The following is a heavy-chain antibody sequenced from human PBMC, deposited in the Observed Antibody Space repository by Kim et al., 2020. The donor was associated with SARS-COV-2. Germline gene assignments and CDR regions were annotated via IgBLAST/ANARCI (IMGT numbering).Heavy chain of an antibody. V-gene: IGHV3-9*01. CDR2: LSLDSGRI. CDR1: GFKFERFA. Sequence: GGSLRLSCETSGFKFERFAVHWVRQPPGKGLEWVSGLSLDSGRIGYADSVKGRFTVSRDKAKDTLYLQMDSLRIEDTAFYHCTRDIVTVGAVYWGQGPLVTVSS. D-gene: IGHD1-26*01. CDR3: TRDIVTVGAVY. J-gene: IGHJ4*02.